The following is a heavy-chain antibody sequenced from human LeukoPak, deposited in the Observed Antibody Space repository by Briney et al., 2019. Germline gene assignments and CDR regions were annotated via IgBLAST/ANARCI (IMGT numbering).Heavy chain of an antibody. D-gene: IGHD7-27*01. CDR3: ATGEDRSIYDRFDY. CDR1: TSTFSTYV. J-gene: IGHJ4*02. V-gene: IGHV3-23*01. Sequence: GGSLRLSCAASTSTFSTYVMSWVRQAPGKGQEWVSVINSGFRTSSASSVKGRFTISRDNSKNTLFLHMNSLRGEDTAVYYCATGEDRSIYDRFDYWGQGTLVTVSS. CDR2: INSGFRT.